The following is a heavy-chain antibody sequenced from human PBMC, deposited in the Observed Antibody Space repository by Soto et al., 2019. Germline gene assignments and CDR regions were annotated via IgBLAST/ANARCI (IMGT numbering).Heavy chain of an antibody. CDR3: ARGPYYSDSSGYYYVFRN. J-gene: IGHJ4*02. CDR1: GGSFSGYY. D-gene: IGHD3-22*01. CDR2: INHSGST. V-gene: IGHV4-34*01. Sequence: SETLSLTCAVYGGSFSGYYWSWIRQPPGKGLEWIGEINHSGSTNYNPSLKSRVTISVDTSKNQFSLKLSSVTAADTAVYYCARGPYYSDSSGYYYVFRNWGQGTLVTAPQ.